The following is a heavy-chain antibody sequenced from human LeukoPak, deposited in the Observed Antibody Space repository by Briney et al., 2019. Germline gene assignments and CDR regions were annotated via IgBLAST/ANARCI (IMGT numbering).Heavy chain of an antibody. Sequence: GGSLRLSCAASGFTFSTYAMSWVRQAPGKGLEWVSGLSGSGSSAYYADSVKGRFTISRDNSKNTLYLQMNSLRAEDTAVYYCAKGLEMATNNYGMDVWGQGTTVTVSS. V-gene: IGHV3-23*01. CDR2: LSGSGSSA. CDR1: GFTFSTYA. D-gene: IGHD5-24*01. J-gene: IGHJ6*02. CDR3: AKGLEMATNNYGMDV.